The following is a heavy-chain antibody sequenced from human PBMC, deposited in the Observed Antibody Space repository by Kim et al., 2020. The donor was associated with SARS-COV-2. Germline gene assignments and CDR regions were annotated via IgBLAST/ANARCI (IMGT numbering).Heavy chain of an antibody. V-gene: IGHV4-34*01. Sequence: SETLSLTCAVYGGSFSGYYWSWIRQPPGKGLEWIGEINHSGSTNYNPSLKSRVTISVDTSKNQFSLKLSSVTAADTAVYYCARAVGSSWYLLWGQGTLVTVSS. CDR1: GGSFSGYY. D-gene: IGHD6-13*01. CDR3: ARAVGSSWYLL. CDR2: INHSGST. J-gene: IGHJ4*02.